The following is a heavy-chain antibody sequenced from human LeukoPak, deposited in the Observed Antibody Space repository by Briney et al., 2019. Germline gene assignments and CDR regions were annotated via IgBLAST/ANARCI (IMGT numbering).Heavy chain of an antibody. V-gene: IGHV3-49*03. Sequence: GGSLRLSCTTSGFIFGDYVMSWFRQAPGQGLEWVGFIRSKAFGGTTEYAASMKGRFTISRDDSKSVAYLQMNSLKTEDTAMYYCTRNRSLDYFDYWGQGTLVTVSS. D-gene: IGHD6-13*01. J-gene: IGHJ4*02. CDR3: TRNRSLDYFDY. CDR1: GFIFGDYV. CDR2: IRSKAFGGTT.